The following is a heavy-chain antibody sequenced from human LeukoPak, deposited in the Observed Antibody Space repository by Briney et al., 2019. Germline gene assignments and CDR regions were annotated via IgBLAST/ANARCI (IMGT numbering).Heavy chain of an antibody. J-gene: IGHJ4*02. CDR2: INQDGSEK. CDR1: GFTFSYYW. V-gene: IGHV3-7*03. Sequence: GSLRLSCAASGFTFSYYWMTWVRQAPGKGLEWVANINQDGSEKNYVDSVKGRFTISRDNAKKSQYLQMNSLRADDTAVYYCARDHEIDYWGQGTLVTVSS. CDR3: ARDHEIDY.